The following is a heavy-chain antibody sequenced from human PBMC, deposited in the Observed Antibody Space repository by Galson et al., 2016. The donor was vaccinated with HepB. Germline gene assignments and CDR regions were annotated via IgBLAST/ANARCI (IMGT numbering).Heavy chain of an antibody. Sequence: SLRLSCAASGFMFSNHAMSWVRQAPGKGLEWVSTLSGNGGATSYADSVQGRFTISRDNSKSTLYLQMDSLRAEDTAVYYCAKGAAVTMFNPATLFDYWGQGIMVTVSS. CDR2: LSGNGGAT. D-gene: IGHD4-17*01. J-gene: IGHJ4*02. V-gene: IGHV3-23*01. CDR3: AKGAAVTMFNPATLFDY. CDR1: GFMFSNHA.